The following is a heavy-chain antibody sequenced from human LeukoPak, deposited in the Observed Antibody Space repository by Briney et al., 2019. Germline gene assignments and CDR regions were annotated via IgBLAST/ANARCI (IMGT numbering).Heavy chain of an antibody. Sequence: GGSLRLSCAAPGFTFSDYYMSWIRQAPGKGLDWISYMGTSGHNIFYADSVKGRFTISRDNAKNSLYLQIDSLRAEDTAVYYCATGREAYFALFDYWGQGSLVPVPS. CDR3: ATGREAYFALFDY. J-gene: IGHJ4*02. CDR2: MGTSGHNI. D-gene: IGHD3-9*01. V-gene: IGHV3-11*01. CDR1: GFTFSDYY.